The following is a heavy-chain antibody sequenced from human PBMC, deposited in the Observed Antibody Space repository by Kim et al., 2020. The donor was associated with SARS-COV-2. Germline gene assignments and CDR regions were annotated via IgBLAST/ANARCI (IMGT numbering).Heavy chain of an antibody. CDR3: ARGALWGVAGTVDY. J-gene: IGHJ4*02. D-gene: IGHD6-19*01. V-gene: IGHV4-61*01. Sequence: SETLSLTCTVSGGSVSSGSYYWSWIRQPPGKGLEWIGYIYYSGSTNYNPSLKSRVTISVDTSKNQFSLKLSSVTAADTAVYYCARGALWGVAGTVDYWGQVTLVTVSS. CDR1: GGSVSSGSYY. CDR2: IYYSGST.